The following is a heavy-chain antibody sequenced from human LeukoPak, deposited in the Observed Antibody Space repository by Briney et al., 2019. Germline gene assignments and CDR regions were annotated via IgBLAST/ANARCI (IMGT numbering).Heavy chain of an antibody. D-gene: IGHD3-22*01. J-gene: IGHJ5*02. V-gene: IGHV5-51*01. CDR1: GYSFTSYW. Sequence: GESLKISCKGSGYSFTSYWIGWVRQMPGKGLEWMGIIYPGDSDTRYSPSFQGQVTISADKSISTAYLQWSSLKASDTAMYYCARFTNYYDSGGLNWFDPWGQGTLVTVSS. CDR3: ARFTNYYDSGGLNWFDP. CDR2: IYPGDSDT.